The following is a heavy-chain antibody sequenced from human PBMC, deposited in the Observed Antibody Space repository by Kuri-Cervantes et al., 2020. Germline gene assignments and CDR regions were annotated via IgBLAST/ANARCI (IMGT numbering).Heavy chain of an antibody. CDR2: IIPMFDIT. V-gene: IGHV1-69*10. Sequence: SVKVSCKASGDTLSSYAFSWVRQAPGQGLEWMGGIIPMFDITNHAQKFQGRVTITADRSTSTVYMELRSLRSDDTAVYYCARSEVGATYYWGQGTLVTVSS. CDR1: GDTLSSYA. CDR3: ARSEVGATYY. D-gene: IGHD1-26*01. J-gene: IGHJ4*02.